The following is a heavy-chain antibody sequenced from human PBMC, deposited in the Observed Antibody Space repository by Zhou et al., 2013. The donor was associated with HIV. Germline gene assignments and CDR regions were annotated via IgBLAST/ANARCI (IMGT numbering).Heavy chain of an antibody. CDR1: GYTFTDYY. J-gene: IGHJ4*02. Sequence: QVQLLQSGAEVKKPGASVRVSCKASGYTFTDYYIHWVRQAPGRGLEWMGWINPNSGGTDYAQKFRGRVTMTRDTSISTVYMELSRLTSDDTAMYYCARDSGSSGVDDYWGKGTLVTVSS. CDR3: ARDSGSSGVDDY. V-gene: IGHV1-2*02. D-gene: IGHD6-6*01. CDR2: INPNSGGT.